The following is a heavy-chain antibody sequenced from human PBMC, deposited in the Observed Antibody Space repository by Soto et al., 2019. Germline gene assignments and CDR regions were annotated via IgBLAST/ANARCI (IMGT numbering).Heavy chain of an antibody. Sequence: EVQLLESGGGLVQPGGSLRLSCAASGFTFTTYAMGWVRQAPGKGLEWVSSMSTSGSSTYYADSVKGRFTLSRDSSKNTLSLQMNSLRAEDTAVYYCAKCTGGSSSRGFDYWGPGTLVTVSS. D-gene: IGHD6-6*01. CDR3: AKCTGGSSSRGFDY. CDR1: GFTFTTYA. J-gene: IGHJ4*02. CDR2: MSTSGSST. V-gene: IGHV3-23*01.